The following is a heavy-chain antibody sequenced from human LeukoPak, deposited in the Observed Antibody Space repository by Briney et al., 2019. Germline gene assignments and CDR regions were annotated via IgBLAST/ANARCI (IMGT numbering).Heavy chain of an antibody. V-gene: IGHV3-74*03. CDR2: IHGEGSDI. D-gene: IGHD3-22*01. J-gene: IGHJ4*02. CDR1: GFTFRDFW. Sequence: GGSLRLSCAASGFTFRDFWMSWIRQPPGKGLLWVSRIHGEGSDIAYADSVKGRFTISRDNAKNTLYLQMNSLTAEDTAVYYCARRLYYDTSGSPFDLWGQGTLVTVSS. CDR3: ARRLYYDTSGSPFDL.